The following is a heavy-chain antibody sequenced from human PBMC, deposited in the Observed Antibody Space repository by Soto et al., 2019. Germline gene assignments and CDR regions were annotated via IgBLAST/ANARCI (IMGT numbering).Heavy chain of an antibody. V-gene: IGHV3-48*01. Sequence: GGSLRLSCAASGFTFSSYSMNWVRQAPGKGLEWLSYISSSGSTIKYADSVRGRFTSSRDNAKNSLYLQMTNMGPMDTGTYYCARKGPEDWPLDYWGQGTLVTVSS. J-gene: IGHJ4*02. CDR3: ARKGPEDWPLDY. CDR2: ISSSGSTI. CDR1: GFTFSSYS. D-gene: IGHD3-9*01.